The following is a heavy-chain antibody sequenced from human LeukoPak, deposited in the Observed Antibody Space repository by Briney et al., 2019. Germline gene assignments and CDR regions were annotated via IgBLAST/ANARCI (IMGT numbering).Heavy chain of an antibody. Sequence: GGSLRLSCAASGFTFSSYAMHWVRQAPGKGLEWVAVISYDGSNKYYADSVKGRFTISRDNSKNTLYLQMNSLRAEDTAVYYCASEGGSGYYYINAFDIWGQGTMVTVSS. D-gene: IGHD3-22*01. CDR1: GFTFSSYA. CDR3: ASEGGSGYYYINAFDI. CDR2: ISYDGSNK. V-gene: IGHV3-30-3*01. J-gene: IGHJ3*02.